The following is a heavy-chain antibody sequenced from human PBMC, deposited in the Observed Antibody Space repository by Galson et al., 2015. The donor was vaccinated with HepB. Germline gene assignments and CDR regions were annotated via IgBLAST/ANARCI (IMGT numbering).Heavy chain of an antibody. CDR1: GGTFSRFA. Sequence: SVKVSCKASGGTFSRFAISWIRQAPGQGLEWMGGIIPIFGTTNYAQKFQGRVTITADESTSTAYMELSSLRSEDTAVYYCARHTSFDSSGYFCGGSYGWFDPWGQGTLVTVSS. CDR2: IIPIFGTT. V-gene: IGHV1-69*13. D-gene: IGHD3-22*01. J-gene: IGHJ5*02. CDR3: ARHTSFDSSGYFCGGSYGWFDP.